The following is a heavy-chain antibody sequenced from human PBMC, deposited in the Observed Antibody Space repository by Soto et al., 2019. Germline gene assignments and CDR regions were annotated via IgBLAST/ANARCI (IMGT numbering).Heavy chain of an antibody. Sequence: KVSLHASGYTFTSYAMHWVRQAPGQRLEWMGWINAGNGNTKYSQKFQGRVTITRDTSASTAYMELSSLRSEDTAVYYCARVTYYYDSSGYYSNWFDPWGQGTLVTVSS. D-gene: IGHD3-22*01. CDR2: INAGNGNT. CDR3: ARVTYYYDSSGYYSNWFDP. CDR1: GYTFTSYA. J-gene: IGHJ5*02. V-gene: IGHV1-3*01.